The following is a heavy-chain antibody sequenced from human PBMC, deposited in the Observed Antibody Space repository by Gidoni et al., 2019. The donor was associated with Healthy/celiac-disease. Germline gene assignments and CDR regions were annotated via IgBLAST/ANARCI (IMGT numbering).Heavy chain of an antibody. V-gene: IGHV3-48*01. J-gene: IGHJ3*02. D-gene: IGHD2-2*01. Sequence: EVQLVESGGGLVQPGGSLRLSCAASGFTFSSESRNWVRRAPGKGLGWVSYISSSISTIYYADSVKGRFTISRDNAKNSLYLQMNSLRAEDTAVYYCARVLGNGIVVVPAAMLSLGAFDIWGQGTMVTVSS. CDR1: GFTFSSES. CDR3: ARVLGNGIVVVPAAMLSLGAFDI. CDR2: ISSSISTI.